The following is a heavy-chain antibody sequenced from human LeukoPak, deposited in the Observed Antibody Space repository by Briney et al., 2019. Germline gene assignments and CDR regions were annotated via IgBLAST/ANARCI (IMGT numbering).Heavy chain of an antibody. CDR1: GGSFSNFG. CDR3: ARADRYYYDSSGPLGP. J-gene: IGHJ5*02. CDR2: ILPVSNTA. V-gene: IGHV1-69*06. Sequence: SVKVSCKASGGSFSNFGISWVRQAPGQGLEWMGGILPVSNTANNAQNFQGRVTFTADTSTGTAYMELSSLRSEDTAVYYCARADRYYYDSSGPLGPWGQGTLVTVSS. D-gene: IGHD3-22*01.